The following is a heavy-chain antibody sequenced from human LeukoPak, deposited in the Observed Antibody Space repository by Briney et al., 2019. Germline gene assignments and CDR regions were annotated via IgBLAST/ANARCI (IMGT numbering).Heavy chain of an antibody. J-gene: IGHJ5*02. Sequence: PSETLSLTCAVSGGSISSSNWWSWVRQAPGKGLEWVSSISSSSYIYYADSVKGRFTISRDNAKNSLYLQMNSLRAEDTAVYYCARNEQQLVGINWFDPWGQGTLVTVSS. D-gene: IGHD6-13*01. V-gene: IGHV3-21*01. CDR1: GGSISSSN. CDR3: ARNEQQLVGINWFDP. CDR2: ISSSSYI.